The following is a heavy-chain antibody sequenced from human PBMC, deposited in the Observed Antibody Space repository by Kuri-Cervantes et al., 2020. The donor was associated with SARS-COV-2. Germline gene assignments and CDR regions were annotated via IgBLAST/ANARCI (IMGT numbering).Heavy chain of an antibody. Sequence: SETLSLTCTVSGGSISSHYWSWIRQPPGKGLEWIGEINHSGSTNYNPSLKSRVTISVDTSKNQFSLKLSSVTAANTAVYYCARVDGYTLGFDYWGQGTLVTVSS. CDR2: INHSGST. CDR1: GGSISSHY. D-gene: IGHD5-24*01. J-gene: IGHJ4*02. CDR3: ARVDGYTLGFDY. V-gene: IGHV4-34*01.